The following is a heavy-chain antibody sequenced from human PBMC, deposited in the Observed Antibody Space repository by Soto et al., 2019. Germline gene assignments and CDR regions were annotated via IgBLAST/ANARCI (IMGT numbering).Heavy chain of an antibody. CDR3: ARSPYDFRSAIYGMDV. Sequence: PSETLSLTCALSGDTVSSNSAAWTWIRQSPSRGLAWLGRTYYWSKSYNNYAVSVKSRITINPATSKNQFSLQLNSVTPEDTAVYYCARSPYDFRSAIYGMDVWGQGTTVTVSS. CDR2: TYYWSKSYN. J-gene: IGHJ6*02. D-gene: IGHD3-3*01. CDR1: GDTVSSNSAA. V-gene: IGHV6-1*01.